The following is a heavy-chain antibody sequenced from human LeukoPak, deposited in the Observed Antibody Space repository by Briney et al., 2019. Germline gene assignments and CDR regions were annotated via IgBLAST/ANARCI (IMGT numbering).Heavy chain of an antibody. CDR3: ARVPTSSNRYYYYYMDV. Sequence: GGSLRLSCAASGFTFSSYSMNWVRQAPGQGLEWVSSISGSDNYIYYADSVKGRFTISRDNAKNSLYLQMNSLRAEDTAVYYCARVPTSSNRYYYYYMDVWGKGTTVTVSS. CDR1: GFTFSSYS. V-gene: IGHV3-21*01. D-gene: IGHD1-26*01. J-gene: IGHJ6*03. CDR2: ISGSDNYI.